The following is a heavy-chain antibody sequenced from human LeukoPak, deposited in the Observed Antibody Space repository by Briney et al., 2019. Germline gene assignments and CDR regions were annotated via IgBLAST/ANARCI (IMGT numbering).Heavy chain of an antibody. CDR2: ILGGGGRT. V-gene: IGHV3-23*01. J-gene: IGHJ4*02. Sequence: GGSLRLSCAASGFTFSTYAMSWVRQAPGKGLEWVSTILGGGGRTYYADSVKGRFTISRDNSKNTLYLQMNSLRAEDTAVYYCAKDQVGGDGHLLFDYWGQGTPVTVSS. CDR3: AKDQVGGDGHLLFDY. CDR1: GFTFSTYA. D-gene: IGHD3-16*01.